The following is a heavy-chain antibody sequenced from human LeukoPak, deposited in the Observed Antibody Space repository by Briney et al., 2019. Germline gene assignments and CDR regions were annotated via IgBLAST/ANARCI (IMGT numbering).Heavy chain of an antibody. J-gene: IGHJ4*02. CDR1: GFRFSDFY. V-gene: IGHV3-11*01. D-gene: IGHD1-26*01. CDR2: ISSRGKNT. Sequence: GGSLRLSCAASGFRFSDFYMSWIRQAPGKGLEWISDISSRGKNTYYADSVKGRFTVSRDNSKRSLYLHLSSLTPEDTAFYYCAKDSFVGTTSFLDSWGQGTLVTVSS. CDR3: AKDSFVGTTSFLDS.